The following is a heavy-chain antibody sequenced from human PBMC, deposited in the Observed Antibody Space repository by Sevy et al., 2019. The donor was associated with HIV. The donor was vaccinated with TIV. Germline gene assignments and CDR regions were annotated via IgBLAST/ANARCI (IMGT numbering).Heavy chain of an antibody. CDR3: ARVPYSPHMRGERYNWFDP. CDR1: GYTFTSYA. D-gene: IGHD3-10*01. V-gene: IGHV7-4-1*02. Sequence: ASVKVSCKASGYTFTSYAMNWVRQAPGQGLEWMGWINTNTGNPTYAQGFTGRFVFSLDTSVSTAYLQISSLKAEDTAVYYCARVPYSPHMRGERYNWFDPWGQGTLVTVSS. CDR2: INTNTGNP. J-gene: IGHJ5*02.